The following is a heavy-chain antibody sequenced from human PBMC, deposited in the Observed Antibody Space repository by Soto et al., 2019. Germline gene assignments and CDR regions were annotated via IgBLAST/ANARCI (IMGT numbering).Heavy chain of an antibody. CDR2: MYHSGST. D-gene: IGHD2-2*01. J-gene: IGHJ4*02. Sequence: SXTLSLPCSVSGGSRISGGYSWSWIRQAPGKGLEWIGYMYHSGSTYYNPSIKSRVTISIDRSKNQFYLKLSSVTAADTAEYYCASVPDYWGQGILVTVSS. CDR1: GGSRISGGYS. V-gene: IGHV4-30-2*01. CDR3: ASVPDY.